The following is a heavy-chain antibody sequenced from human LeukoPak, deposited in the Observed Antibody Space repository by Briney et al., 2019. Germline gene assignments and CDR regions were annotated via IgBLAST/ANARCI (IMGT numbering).Heavy chain of an antibody. CDR1: GFTFSSCG. V-gene: IGHV3-30*02. D-gene: IGHD3-22*01. Sequence: GGSLRLSCAASGFTFSSCGMHWVRQAPGKGLEWVAFIRYDGSNKYYADSVKGRFTISRDNSKNTLYLQMNSLRAEDMAVYYCAKDRGMGSGYYLLSEYFQHWGQGTLVTVSS. CDR3: AKDRGMGSGYYLLSEYFQH. J-gene: IGHJ1*01. CDR2: IRYDGSNK.